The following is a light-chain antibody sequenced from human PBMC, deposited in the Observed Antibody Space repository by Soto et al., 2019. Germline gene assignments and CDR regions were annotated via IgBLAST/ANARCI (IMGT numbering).Light chain of an antibody. CDR3: SSYTSSSTFYV. V-gene: IGLV2-14*01. Sequence: QSVLTQPASVSGSPGQSITISCTGTSSDVGGYNYVSWYQQHPGKAPKLMIYDVSNRPSGVFNRFSGSKSGNTASLTISGLQAEDEADYYCSSYTSSSTFYVFGTGTKVTVL. CDR2: DVS. J-gene: IGLJ1*01. CDR1: SSDVGGYNY.